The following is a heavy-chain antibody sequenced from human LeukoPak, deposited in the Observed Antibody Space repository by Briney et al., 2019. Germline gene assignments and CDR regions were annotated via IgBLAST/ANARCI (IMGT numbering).Heavy chain of an antibody. CDR3: AKDLQAYYYDSSGYYYAGATAFDI. CDR1: GFTFSSYA. D-gene: IGHD3-22*01. V-gene: IGHV3-23*01. Sequence: GGSLRLSCAASGFTFSSYAMSWVRQAPGKGQEWVSAISGSGGSTYYADSVKGRFTISRDNSKNTLYLQMNSLRAEDTAVYYCAKDLQAYYYDSSGYYYAGATAFDIWGQGTMVTVSS. CDR2: ISGSGGST. J-gene: IGHJ3*02.